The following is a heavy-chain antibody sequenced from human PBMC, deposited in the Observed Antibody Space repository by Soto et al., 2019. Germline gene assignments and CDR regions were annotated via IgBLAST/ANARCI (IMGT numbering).Heavy chain of an antibody. CDR2: ISWNSGGI. D-gene: IGHD3-16*01. CDR3: VKSWGVFGSASFFDH. J-gene: IGHJ4*02. CDR1: GFTFDDYA. Sequence: ESGGGLVQPGRSLRLSCAGSGFTFDDYAMHWVRQFPGKGLEWVSGISWNSGGIGFADSVKGRFTISRDNAKNSLYLQMNSLRPEDTAFYYCVKSWGVFGSASFFDHWGKGTLVTVSS. V-gene: IGHV3-9*01.